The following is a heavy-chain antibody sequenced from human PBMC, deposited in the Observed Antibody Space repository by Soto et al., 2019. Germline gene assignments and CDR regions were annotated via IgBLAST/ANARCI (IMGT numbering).Heavy chain of an antibody. J-gene: IGHJ6*03. CDR3: ARKRIAARKDYYYYYMDV. D-gene: IGHD6-6*01. V-gene: IGHV4-34*01. CDR2: INHSGST. CDR1: GGSFSGYY. Sequence: SETLSLTCAVYGGSFSGYYWSWIRRPPGKGLEWIGEINHSGSTNYNPSLKSRVTISVDTSKNQFSLKLSSVTAADTAVYYCARKRIAARKDYYYYYMDVWGKGTTVTVSS.